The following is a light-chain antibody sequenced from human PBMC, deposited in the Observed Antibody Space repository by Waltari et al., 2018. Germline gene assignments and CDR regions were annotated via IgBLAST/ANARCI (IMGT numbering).Light chain of an antibody. CDR3: SSYTRVSASVV. CDR1: TSDIGTYNY. Sequence: QSALTQPASVSGSPGQSITISCPGTTSDIGTYNYASWYQQHPGRAPKLIIYDVSKRPSGVSIRFSGSKSDNTASLTISGLQAEDEADYYCSSYTRVSASVVFGGGTKLTVL. J-gene: IGLJ3*02. V-gene: IGLV2-14*03. CDR2: DVS.